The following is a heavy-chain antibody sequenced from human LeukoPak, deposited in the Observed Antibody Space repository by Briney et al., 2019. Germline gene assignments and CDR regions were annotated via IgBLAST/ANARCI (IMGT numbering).Heavy chain of an antibody. D-gene: IGHD3-16*01. J-gene: IGHJ4*02. CDR3: ARAMSTFGGVRNYFDS. CDR1: GFTFSGHN. V-gene: IGHV3-48*04. Sequence: GGSLRLSCAASGFTFSGHNMNWVRQAPRKGLEWISLVSISSGTIYYADSVNGRFRISRDNAKSSLDLEMNSLRAEDTAVYYCARAMSTFGGVRNYFDSWGQGTLVTVSS. CDR2: VSISSGTI.